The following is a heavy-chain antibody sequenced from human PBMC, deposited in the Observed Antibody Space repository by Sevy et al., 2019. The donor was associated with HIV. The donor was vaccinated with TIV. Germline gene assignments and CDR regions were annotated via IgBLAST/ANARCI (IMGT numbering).Heavy chain of an antibody. Sequence: GGSLRLSCAASGFTFSSYGMHWVRQAPGKGLEWVAVISYDGSNNYYADSVKGRFTISRDNSKNTLYLQMNSLRAEDTAVYYCAKGGDIVVVPAQYYFDYWCQGTLVTVSS. D-gene: IGHD2-2*01. J-gene: IGHJ4*02. CDR3: AKGGDIVVVPAQYYFDY. CDR2: ISYDGSNN. V-gene: IGHV3-30*18. CDR1: GFTFSSYG.